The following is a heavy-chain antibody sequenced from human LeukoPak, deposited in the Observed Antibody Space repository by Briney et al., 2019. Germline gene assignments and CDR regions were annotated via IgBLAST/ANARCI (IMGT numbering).Heavy chain of an antibody. D-gene: IGHD3-22*01. Sequence: AGGSLRLSCAASGFTFSDYYMSWIRQAPGKGLEWVSYISSSGSTIYYADSVKGRFTISRDNAKNSLYLQMNSLRAEDTAVYYCGRNYYDSSGYFSDAFDIWGQGTMVTVSS. CDR3: GRNYYDSSGYFSDAFDI. V-gene: IGHV3-11*04. CDR2: ISSSGSTI. J-gene: IGHJ3*02. CDR1: GFTFSDYY.